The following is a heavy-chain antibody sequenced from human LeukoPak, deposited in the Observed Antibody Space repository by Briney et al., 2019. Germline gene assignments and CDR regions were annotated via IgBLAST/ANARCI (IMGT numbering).Heavy chain of an antibody. CDR2: IYTSGST. CDR1: GGSISSGSYY. J-gene: IGHJ5*02. V-gene: IGHV4-61*02. D-gene: IGHD3-3*01. CDR3: AREIDFWSDPNWFDP. Sequence: SQTLSLTCTVSGGSISSGSYYWSWIRQPAGKGLEWIGRIYTSGSTNYNPSLKSRVTISVDTSKNQFSLKLSSVTAADTAVYYCAREIDFWSDPNWFDPWGQGTLVTVS.